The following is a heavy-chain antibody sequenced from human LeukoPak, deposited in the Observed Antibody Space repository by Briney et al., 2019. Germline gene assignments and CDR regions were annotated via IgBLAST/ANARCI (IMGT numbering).Heavy chain of an antibody. CDR2: ISGSGGST. Sequence: PGGSLRLSCAASGVTLSSYAMSWVRQAPGKGLEWVSAISGSGGSTYYADSVKGRFTISRDNSKNTLYLQMNSLRAEDTAVYYCAIVMDTAMVTDYWGQGTLVTVSS. CDR1: GVTLSSYA. CDR3: AIVMDTAMVTDY. J-gene: IGHJ4*02. D-gene: IGHD5-18*01. V-gene: IGHV3-23*01.